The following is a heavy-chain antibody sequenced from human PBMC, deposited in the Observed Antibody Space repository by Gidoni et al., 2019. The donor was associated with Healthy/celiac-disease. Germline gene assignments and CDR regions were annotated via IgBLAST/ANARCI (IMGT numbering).Heavy chain of an antibody. J-gene: IGHJ6*02. V-gene: IGHV3-21*01. Sequence: EVQLVESGGGPVKPVGSLRLSCAASGFPFSRYRLNWVRQAPGKGLAWVSSMSSSSSYIYYADSVKGRFTISRDNAKNSLYLQMNRLRAEDTAVYYCAGGAEGWLQFGNYYYYGMDVWGQGTTVTVSS. CDR1: GFPFSRYR. D-gene: IGHD5-12*01. CDR3: AGGAEGWLQFGNYYYYGMDV. CDR2: MSSSSSYI.